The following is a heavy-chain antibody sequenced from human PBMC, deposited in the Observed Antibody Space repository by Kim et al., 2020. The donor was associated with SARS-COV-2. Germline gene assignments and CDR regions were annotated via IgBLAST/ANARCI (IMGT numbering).Heavy chain of an antibody. D-gene: IGHD2-21*02. V-gene: IGHV4-38-2*02. J-gene: IGHJ6*01. CDR2: IYHSGST. Sequence: SETLSLTCTVSGYSISSGYYWGWIRQPPGKGLEWIGSIYHSGSTYYNPSLKSRVTISVDTSKNQFSLKLSSVTAADTAVYYCARVGLHIVVVTAIYYYYG. CDR3: ARVGLHIVVVTAIYYYYG. CDR1: GYSISSGYY.